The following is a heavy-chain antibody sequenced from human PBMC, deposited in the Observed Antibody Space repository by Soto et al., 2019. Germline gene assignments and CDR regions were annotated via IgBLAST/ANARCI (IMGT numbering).Heavy chain of an antibody. V-gene: IGHV3-15*07. J-gene: IGHJ4*02. CDR1: GFSISNAW. CDR3: NTYPDFWGGHTPL. Sequence: EVQLVESGGGLVKPGGSLRLSCAASGFSISNAWMHWVRQAPGKGLEWVGRVKSKADGGTADYAAPVKGRFTISRDDSKNTQYLQMNSLKMEETAVYYCNTYPDFWGGHTPLWGQGTLVTVSS. CDR2: VKSKADGGTA. D-gene: IGHD3-3*01.